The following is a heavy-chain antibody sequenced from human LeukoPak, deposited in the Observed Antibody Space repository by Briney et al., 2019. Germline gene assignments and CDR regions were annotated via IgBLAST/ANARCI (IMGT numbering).Heavy chain of an antibody. V-gene: IGHV3-7*01. CDR3: ARGVRGGTQYDAFDI. J-gene: IGHJ3*02. Sequence: PGGSLRLSCAASRFTFSNYWMHGVPQAPGKGLDWVANIHQDGINLYYVDSVKGRFTISRDNAKNSMYLQMNSLRAEDTAVYYCARGVRGGTQYDAFDIWGQGTMVTVSS. CDR1: RFTFSNYW. D-gene: IGHD1-7*01. CDR2: IHQDGINL.